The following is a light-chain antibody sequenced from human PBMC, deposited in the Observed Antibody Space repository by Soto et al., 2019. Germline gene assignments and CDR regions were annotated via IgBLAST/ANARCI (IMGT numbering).Light chain of an antibody. CDR1: QSVSSSN. J-gene: IGKJ1*01. CDR3: QQYGTSPT. V-gene: IGKV3-20*01. CDR2: GAS. Sequence: EIVLTQSPGTLSLSPGERATLSYRASQSVSSSNLAWYQQKPGQAPRLLISGASSRATGFSDRFSGSGSGTDFTLTISRLEPEDVAVYYCQQYGTSPTFGQGTKVEIK.